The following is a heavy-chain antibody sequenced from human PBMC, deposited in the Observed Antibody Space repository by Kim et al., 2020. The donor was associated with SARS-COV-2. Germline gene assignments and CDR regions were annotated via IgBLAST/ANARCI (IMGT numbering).Heavy chain of an antibody. D-gene: IGHD5-18*01. J-gene: IGHJ6*02. CDR3: ARDRDGYSYGSSGMDV. V-gene: IGHV3-30*07. Sequence: SLVGRFTIARDISKNTVYLQMNRLRAEETAVYYCARDRDGYSYGSSGMDVWGQGTTVTVSS.